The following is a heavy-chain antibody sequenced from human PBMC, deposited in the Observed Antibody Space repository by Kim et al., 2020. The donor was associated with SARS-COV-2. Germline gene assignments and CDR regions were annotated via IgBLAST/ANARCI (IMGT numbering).Heavy chain of an antibody. CDR2: ISYDGSNK. CDR3: AKDGGYCSGGSCYSYYYYGMDV. D-gene: IGHD2-15*01. J-gene: IGHJ6*02. V-gene: IGHV3-30*18. Sequence: GGSLRLSCAASGFTFSSYGMHWVRQAPGKGLEWVAVISYDGSNKYYADSVKGRFTISRDNSKNTLYLQMNSLRAEDTAVYYCAKDGGYCSGGSCYSYYYYGMDVWGQGTTVTVSS. CDR1: GFTFSSYG.